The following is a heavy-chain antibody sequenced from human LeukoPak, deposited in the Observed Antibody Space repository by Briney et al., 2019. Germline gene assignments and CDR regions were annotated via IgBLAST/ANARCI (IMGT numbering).Heavy chain of an antibody. J-gene: IGHJ4*02. CDR1: GFVFSIYT. CDR2: ISGSGNGGSI. V-gene: IGHV3-64D*06. D-gene: IGHD3-16*01. CDR3: VKDFGRVRGTPDS. Sequence: GGSLRLSCSASGFVFSIYTMYWVRQTPGKGPEYVSTISGSGNGGSIYYADSVKGRFTISRDDSKSILYLQMNGLRSEDTAVYYCVKDFGRVRGTPDSWGQGTLVTVSS.